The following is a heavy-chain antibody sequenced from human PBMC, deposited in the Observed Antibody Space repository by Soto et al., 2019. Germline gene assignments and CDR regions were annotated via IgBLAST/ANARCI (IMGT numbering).Heavy chain of an antibody. V-gene: IGHV4-59*01. CDR1: GGSISTYY. CDR2: IYYSGNT. J-gene: IGHJ4*02. Sequence: SETLSLTCTVSGGSISTYYWSWIRQPPGKGLEWIGYIYYSGNTNSNPSLKSRITMSVDTSKNQFSLKLSSVTAADTAVYYCARVGSGSFDYWGQGTLVTVSS. CDR3: ARVGSGSFDY. D-gene: IGHD3-22*01.